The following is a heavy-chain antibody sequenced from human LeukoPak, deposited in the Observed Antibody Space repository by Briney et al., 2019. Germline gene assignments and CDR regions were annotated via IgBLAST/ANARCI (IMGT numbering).Heavy chain of an antibody. CDR1: GFTFSTYN. Sequence: GGSLRLSCAASGFTFSTYNMNWVRQAPGKGLEWVSYISSSRSTIYYADSVKGRFTISRDNAKNSLYLQMNSLRAEDTAVYYCARELLRWSAVDYWGQGTLVTVSS. CDR3: ARELLRWSAVDY. D-gene: IGHD4-23*01. V-gene: IGHV3-48*01. CDR2: ISSSRSTI. J-gene: IGHJ4*02.